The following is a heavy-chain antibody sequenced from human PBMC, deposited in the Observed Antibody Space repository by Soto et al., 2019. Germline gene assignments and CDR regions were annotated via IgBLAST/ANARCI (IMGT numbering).Heavy chain of an antibody. Sequence: NPSETLSLTCTVSGGSVSSGSYYWSWIRQPPGKGLEWIGYIYYSGSTNYNPSLKSRVTISVDTSKNQFSLKLSSVTAADTAVYYCASNWNSDAFDIWGQGTMVTV. CDR2: IYYSGST. CDR3: ASNWNSDAFDI. V-gene: IGHV4-61*01. J-gene: IGHJ3*02. CDR1: GGSVSSGSYY. D-gene: IGHD1-1*01.